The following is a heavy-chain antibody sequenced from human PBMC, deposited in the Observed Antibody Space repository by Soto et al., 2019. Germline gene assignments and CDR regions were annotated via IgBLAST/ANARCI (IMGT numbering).Heavy chain of an antibody. CDR1: GFIFDEYG. CDR2: INWKGGST. Sequence: GGSLRLSGAASGFIFDEYGMSWVRQAPGKGLEWVSGINWKGGSTGYADSVKGRFTISRDNAKDSLYLQMNSLRAEDTAVYYGARTCYGDGSTSGWFDPRGQDTLLPGSS. V-gene: IGHV3-20*04. CDR3: ARTCYGDGSTSGWFDP. J-gene: IGHJ5*02. D-gene: IGHD3-10*01.